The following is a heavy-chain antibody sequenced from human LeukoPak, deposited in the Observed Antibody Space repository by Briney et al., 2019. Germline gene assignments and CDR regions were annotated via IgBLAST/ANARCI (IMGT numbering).Heavy chain of an antibody. D-gene: IGHD6-13*01. CDR3: ARGPAAVHP. CDR2: VLHTGSS. Sequence: SETLSLTCAVHGYSLTNHYWIWIRQPPGKGLEWIAEVLHTGSSNYNPSFKSRVTISVDTSKNQFFLNLTSVTAADTAVYYCARGPAAVHPWGQGILVTVSS. CDR1: GYSLTNHY. V-gene: IGHV4-34*12. J-gene: IGHJ5*02.